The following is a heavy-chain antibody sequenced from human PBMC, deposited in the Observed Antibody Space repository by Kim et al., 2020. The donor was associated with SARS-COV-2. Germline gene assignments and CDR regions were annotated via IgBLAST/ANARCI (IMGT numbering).Heavy chain of an antibody. J-gene: IGHJ4*02. CDR2: ISGSGGST. CDR3: AKDQVPSFAYYGSGSYFNN. V-gene: IGHV3-23*01. Sequence: GGSLRLSCAASGFTFSSYAMSWVRQAPGKGLEWVSAISGSGGSTYYADSVKGRFTISRDNSKNTLYLQMNSLRAEDTAVYYCAKDQVPSFAYYGSGSYFNNWGQGTLVTVSS. D-gene: IGHD3-10*01. CDR1: GFTFSSYA.